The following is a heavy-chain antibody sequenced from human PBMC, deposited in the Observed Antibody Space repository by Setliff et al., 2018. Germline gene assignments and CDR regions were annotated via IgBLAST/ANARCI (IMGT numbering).Heavy chain of an antibody. CDR2: MSSSSSYI. V-gene: IGHV3-21*01. D-gene: IGHD1-1*01. Sequence: GGSLRLSCAASGFNFRTYTMNWVRQAPGKGLEWVSYMSSSSSYIYYADSVKGRFTISRDNAKNSPYLRMNSLRVEDTAVYYCARQYNDYYYYYMDVWGRGTTVTVSS. CDR3: ARQYNDYYYYYMDV. J-gene: IGHJ6*03. CDR1: GFNFRTYT.